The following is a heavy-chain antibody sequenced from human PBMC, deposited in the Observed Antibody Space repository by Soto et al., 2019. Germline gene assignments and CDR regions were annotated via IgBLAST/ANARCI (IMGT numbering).Heavy chain of an antibody. V-gene: IGHV1-46*01. CDR2: INPSGGST. Sequence: ASVKVSCKASGCTFTSYYMHWVRQAPGQGLEWMGIINPSGGSTSYAQKFQGRVTMTRDTSTSTVYMELSSLRSEDTAVYYCARVAGSSKGYYYHYGMDVWGQGTTVTVSS. J-gene: IGHJ6*02. CDR1: GCTFTSYY. D-gene: IGHD3-10*01. CDR3: ARVAGSSKGYYYHYGMDV.